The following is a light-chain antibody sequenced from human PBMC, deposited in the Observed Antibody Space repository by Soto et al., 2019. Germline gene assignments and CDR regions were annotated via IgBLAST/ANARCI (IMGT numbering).Light chain of an antibody. Sequence: EIVLTQSPGTLSLSPGERATLSCRASQSVSSNYLGWYQQKLGQAPRLLIYGASSRATGIPDRFSGSGSGTDFTLIISRLEPEDFAVYFCHQYGTSPWTFGQGTKVETK. CDR2: GAS. CDR3: HQYGTSPWT. J-gene: IGKJ1*01. CDR1: QSVSSNY. V-gene: IGKV3-20*01.